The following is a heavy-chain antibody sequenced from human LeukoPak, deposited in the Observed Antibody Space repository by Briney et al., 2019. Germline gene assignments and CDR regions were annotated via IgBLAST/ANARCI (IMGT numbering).Heavy chain of an antibody. Sequence: SETLSLTCTVSGYSISSGYYWGWIRQPPGKGLEWIGSIYHSGSTYYNPSLKSRVTISVDTSKNQFSLKLSSVTAADTAVYYCAGGSRVSSGSPRVDYWGQGTLVTVSS. J-gene: IGHJ4*02. CDR2: IYHSGST. D-gene: IGHD1-26*01. CDR3: AGGSRVSSGSPRVDY. V-gene: IGHV4-38-2*02. CDR1: GYSISSGYY.